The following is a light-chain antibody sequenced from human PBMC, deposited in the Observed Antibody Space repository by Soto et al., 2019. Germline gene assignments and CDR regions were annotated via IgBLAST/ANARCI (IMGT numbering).Light chain of an antibody. Sequence: QSVLTQPPSASGTPGQRVTISCSGSRSNIGNNAVSWYQQFPRTAPKLLIYNNNQRPSGVPDRFSGSKSGTSASLAISGLQSDDEADYYCATWDDSLNARWVFGGGTKLTVL. CDR1: RSNIGNNA. V-gene: IGLV1-44*01. CDR3: ATWDDSLNARWV. J-gene: IGLJ3*02. CDR2: NNN.